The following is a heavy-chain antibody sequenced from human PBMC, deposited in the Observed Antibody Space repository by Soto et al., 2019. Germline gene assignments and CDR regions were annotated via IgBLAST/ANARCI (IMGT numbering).Heavy chain of an antibody. CDR3: ARDAAAAGWFDP. CDR1: GGSISSGDYY. Sequence: PSETLSRTCTVSGGSISSGDYYWSWIRQPPGKGLEWIGYIYYSGSTYYNPSLKSRVTISVDTSKNQFSLKLSSVTAADTAVYYCARDAAAAGWFDPWGQGTLVTVSS. CDR2: IYYSGST. J-gene: IGHJ5*02. V-gene: IGHV4-30-4*01. D-gene: IGHD6-13*01.